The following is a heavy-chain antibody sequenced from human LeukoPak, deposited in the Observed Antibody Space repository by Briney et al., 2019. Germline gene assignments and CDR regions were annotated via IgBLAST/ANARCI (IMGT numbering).Heavy chain of an antibody. V-gene: IGHV4-59*01. CDR2: IYYSGSS. CDR1: GGSISSYY. D-gene: IGHD4-17*01. Sequence: SETLSLTCTVSGGSISSYYWSWIRQPPGKGLEWIGYIYYSGSSNYNPTLKSRVTISVDTSKKQFSLKLSSVTAADTAVYYCARAPNDYGDYLTNYFDYWGQGTLVTVSS. CDR3: ARAPNDYGDYLTNYFDY. J-gene: IGHJ4*02.